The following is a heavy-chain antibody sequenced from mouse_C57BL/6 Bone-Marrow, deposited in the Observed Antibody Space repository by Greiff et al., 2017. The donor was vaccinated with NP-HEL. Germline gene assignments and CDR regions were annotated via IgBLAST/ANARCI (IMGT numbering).Heavy chain of an antibody. CDR3: ASPYDYDVAWFAY. D-gene: IGHD2-4*01. J-gene: IGHJ3*01. CDR2: ISSGGSYT. CDR1: RFTFSSYG. V-gene: IGHV5-6*01. Sequence: EVQGVESGGDLVKPGGSLKLSCAASRFTFSSYGMSWVRQTPDKRLEWVATISSGGSYTYYPDSVKGRFTISRDNAKNTLYLQMSSLKSEDTAMYYGASPYDYDVAWFAYWGQGTLVTVSA.